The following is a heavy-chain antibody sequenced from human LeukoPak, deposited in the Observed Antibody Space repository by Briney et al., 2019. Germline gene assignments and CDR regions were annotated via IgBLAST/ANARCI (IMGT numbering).Heavy chain of an antibody. Sequence: PGGSLRLSCAASGFTFDDYAMHWVRHAPGKGMEWVSGISWNSGSIGYADSVKGRFTISRDNAKNSLYLQMNSLRAEDTALYYCAKDMDGINYYYYYGMDVWGQGTTVTVSS. CDR1: GFTFDDYA. CDR2: ISWNSGSI. D-gene: IGHD1-1*01. V-gene: IGHV3-9*01. J-gene: IGHJ6*02. CDR3: AKDMDGINYYYYYGMDV.